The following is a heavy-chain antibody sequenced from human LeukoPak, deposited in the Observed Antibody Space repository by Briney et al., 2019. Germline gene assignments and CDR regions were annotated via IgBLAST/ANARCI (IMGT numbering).Heavy chain of an antibody. CDR3: ARDHRSGSFSQFDF. CDR2: IIPIFGTP. V-gene: IGHV1-69*13. Sequence: ASVNVSCTASGGTFSSYAISWVRQAPGQGLEWMGKIIPIFGTPNYAQKFQGRVTITADDSTSTAYMELSSLRSEDTAVYYCARDHRSGSFSQFDFWGQGTLVTVSS. J-gene: IGHJ4*02. D-gene: IGHD3-10*01. CDR1: GGTFSSYA.